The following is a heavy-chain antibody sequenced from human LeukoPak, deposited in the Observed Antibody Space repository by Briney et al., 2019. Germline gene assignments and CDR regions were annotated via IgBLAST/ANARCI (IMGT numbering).Heavy chain of an antibody. CDR3: AREITFGAYFDY. CDR1: GFTFSSYA. CDR2: ISCDGSNK. Sequence: GGSLRLSCAASGFTFSSYAMHWVRQAPGKGLEWVAVISCDGSNKYYADSVKGRFTISRDNSKNTLYLQMNSLRAEDTAVYYCAREITFGAYFDYWGQGTLVTVSS. J-gene: IGHJ4*02. D-gene: IGHD3-16*01. V-gene: IGHV3-30-3*01.